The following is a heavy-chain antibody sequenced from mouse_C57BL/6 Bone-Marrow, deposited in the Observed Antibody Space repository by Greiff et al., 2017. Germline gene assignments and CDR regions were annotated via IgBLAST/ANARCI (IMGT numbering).Heavy chain of an antibody. CDR3: ARRGGAHYFDY. CDR1: GFTFSSYG. CDR2: ISSGGSYT. D-gene: IGHD1-1*02. Sequence: EVKLVESGGDLVKPGGSLKLSCAASGFTFSSYGMSWVRPTPDKRLEWVATISSGGSYTYYPDSVKGRFTISRDNAKNTLYLQMSSLKSEDTAMYFCARRGGAHYFDYWGQGTTLTVSS. J-gene: IGHJ2*01. V-gene: IGHV5-6*02.